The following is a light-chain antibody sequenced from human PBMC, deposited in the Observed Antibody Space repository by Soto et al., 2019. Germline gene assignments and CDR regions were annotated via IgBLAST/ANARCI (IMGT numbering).Light chain of an antibody. Sequence: EIVLTQSPGTLSLSPGEGATLSCRASQSVDKNYLAWYKQKPGQAPRLLIYDVSSRATGIPDRFSGSGSETDLTLTISRLEPEDFAVYYCQQYAHEPLTFGGGTKVEIK. CDR2: DVS. J-gene: IGKJ4*01. CDR3: QQYAHEPLT. CDR1: QSVDKNY. V-gene: IGKV3-20*01.